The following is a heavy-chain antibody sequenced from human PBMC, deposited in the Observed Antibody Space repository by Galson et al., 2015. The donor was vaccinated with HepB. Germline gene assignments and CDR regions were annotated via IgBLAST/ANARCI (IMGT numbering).Heavy chain of an antibody. V-gene: IGHV3-7*01. J-gene: IGHJ4*02. CDR2: IKQDGSEK. CDR3: ARWWGIVVTETSFDY. Sequence: SLRLSCAASGFTFSSYWMSWVRQAPGKGLEWVANIKQDGSEKYYVDSVKGRFTISRDSAKNSLYLQMNSLRAEDTAVYYCARWWGIVVTETSFDYWGQGTLVTVSS. CDR1: GFTFSSYW. D-gene: IGHD2-21*01.